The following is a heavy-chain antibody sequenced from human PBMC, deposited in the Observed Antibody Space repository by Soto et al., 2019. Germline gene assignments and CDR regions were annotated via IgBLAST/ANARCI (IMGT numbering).Heavy chain of an antibody. CDR3: ARDSVTHYDFWSGYPPENAFDI. J-gene: IGHJ3*02. Sequence: GASVKVSCKASGGTFSSYAISWVRQAPGQGLEWMGGIIPIFGTANYAQKFQGRVTITADESTSTAYMELSSLRSEDTAVYYCARDSVTHYDFWSGYPPENAFDIWGQGTMVTVSS. D-gene: IGHD3-3*01. CDR2: IIPIFGTA. CDR1: GGTFSSYA. V-gene: IGHV1-69*13.